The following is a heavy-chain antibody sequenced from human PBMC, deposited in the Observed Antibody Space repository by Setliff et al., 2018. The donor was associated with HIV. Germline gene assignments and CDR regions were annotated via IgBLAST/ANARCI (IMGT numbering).Heavy chain of an antibody. Sequence: SETLSLTCTVSGGSMRVSNYYWGWIRQSPGKGLEWIGYIHYRGNTDYNPSLKSRVTMSIDTSKIHFSLTLSSVSGADTALYYCARGGKRAFDIWGQGAMVTVSS. CDR3: ARGGKRAFDI. CDR1: GGSMRVSNYY. V-gene: IGHV4-61*03. CDR2: IHYRGNT. J-gene: IGHJ3*02.